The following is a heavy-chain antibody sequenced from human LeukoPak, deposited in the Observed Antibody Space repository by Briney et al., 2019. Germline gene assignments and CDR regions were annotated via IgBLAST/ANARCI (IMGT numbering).Heavy chain of an antibody. J-gene: IGHJ4*02. Sequence: PGGSLRLSCAASGFTLSNFWMSWVRQAPGKGLEWVSYISSSSSYTNYADSVKGGFTISRDNAKNSLYLQMNSLRAEDTAVYYCARVNSSGWSYCLDYWGQGTLVTVSS. CDR1: GFTLSNFW. V-gene: IGHV3-11*05. CDR3: ARVNSSGWSYCLDY. D-gene: IGHD6-19*01. CDR2: ISSSSSYT.